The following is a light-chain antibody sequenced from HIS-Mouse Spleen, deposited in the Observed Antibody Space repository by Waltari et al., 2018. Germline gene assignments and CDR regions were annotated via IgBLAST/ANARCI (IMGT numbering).Light chain of an antibody. V-gene: IGLV1-44*01. J-gene: IGLJ3*02. Sequence: QSVLTQPPSASGTPGQGVTISCSGSNSTIGSNTVNWYHQLPGTAPKLLICSNNQRPSGVPARFSGSKSGTSASLASSGLQSDDEADYYCAAWDDSLNGWVFGGGTKLTVL. CDR3: AAWDDSLNGWV. CDR1: NSTIGSNT. CDR2: SNN.